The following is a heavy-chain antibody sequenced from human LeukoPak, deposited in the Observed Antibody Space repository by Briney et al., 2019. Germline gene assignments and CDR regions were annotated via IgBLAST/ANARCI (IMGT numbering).Heavy chain of an antibody. V-gene: IGHV3-74*01. CDR1: GNYW. D-gene: IGHD2/OR15-2a*01. CDR3: VSFYETY. J-gene: IGHJ4*02. CDR2: INSDGSWT. Sequence: PGGSLRLSCAASGNYWMHWVRQVPGKGLVWVSHINSDGSWTNYADSVKGRFTISKDNAKNTVHLQMNSLRAEDTAVYYCVSFYETYWGRGTLVTVSS.